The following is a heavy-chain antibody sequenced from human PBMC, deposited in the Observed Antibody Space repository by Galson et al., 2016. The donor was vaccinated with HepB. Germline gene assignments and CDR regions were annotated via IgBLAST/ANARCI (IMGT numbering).Heavy chain of an antibody. Sequence: SLRLSCAASGFTFSDYAMNWVRQAPGKGLEWVSAISGSGGSTYFADSVKGRFTISRDNSKNTLFLQMNSLRAEDTAVYYCVRETDYSHPNWFDPWGQGTLVTVSS. CDR1: GFTFSDYA. V-gene: IGHV3-23*01. J-gene: IGHJ5*02. D-gene: IGHD4-11*01. CDR2: ISGSGGST. CDR3: VRETDYSHPNWFDP.